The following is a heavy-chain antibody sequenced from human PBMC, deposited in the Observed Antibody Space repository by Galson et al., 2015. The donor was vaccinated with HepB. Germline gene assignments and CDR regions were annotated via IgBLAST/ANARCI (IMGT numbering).Heavy chain of an antibody. CDR1: GYTFTSYG. D-gene: IGHD3-22*01. CDR3: ARNYYYDSSGYGSVDGMDV. CDR2: ISAYNGNT. Sequence: SVKVSCKASGYTFTSYGISWVRQAPGQGLEWMGWISAYNGNTNYAQKLQGRVTMTTDTSTSTAYMELSSLRSDDTAVYYCARNYYYDSSGYGSVDGMDVWGQGTTVTVSS. J-gene: IGHJ6*02. V-gene: IGHV1-18*01.